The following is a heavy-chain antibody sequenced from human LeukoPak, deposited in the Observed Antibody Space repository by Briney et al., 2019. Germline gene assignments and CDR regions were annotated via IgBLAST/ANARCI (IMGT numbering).Heavy chain of an antibody. CDR1: GLTFSSYA. CDR3: AHHSIAAAGTRDY. V-gene: IGHV3-23*01. CDR2: INGGGVNT. Sequence: GGSLRLSCAASGLTFSSYAMSWVRQAPGKGLEWVSTINGGGVNTHYADSVGGRFTISRDNSKNTLYLQMNSLRAEDTAVYYCAHHSIAAAGTRDYWGQGTLVTVSS. J-gene: IGHJ4*02. D-gene: IGHD6-13*01.